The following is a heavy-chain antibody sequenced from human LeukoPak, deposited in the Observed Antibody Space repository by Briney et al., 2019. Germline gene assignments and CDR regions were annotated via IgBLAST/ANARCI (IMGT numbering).Heavy chain of an antibody. Sequence: SGGSLRLSXAASGFSFSSYEMIWVRQAPGKGLEWISYISSSGGNIYYADSVKGRFTISRDNAKNSLYLQMNSLRVEDTAVYYCARANTIFGVEPDYYFDYWGQGTLVSVSS. V-gene: IGHV3-48*03. CDR1: GFSFSSYE. J-gene: IGHJ4*02. D-gene: IGHD3-3*01. CDR3: ARANTIFGVEPDYYFDY. CDR2: ISSSGGNI.